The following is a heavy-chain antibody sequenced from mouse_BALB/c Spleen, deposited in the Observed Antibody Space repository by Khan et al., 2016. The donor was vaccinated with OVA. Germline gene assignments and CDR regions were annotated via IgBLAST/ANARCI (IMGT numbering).Heavy chain of an antibody. J-gene: IGHJ3*01. CDR2: IWSAGST. D-gene: IGHD2-4*01. CDR1: GFSLTNYS. V-gene: IGHV2-2*02. Sequence: QVQLKQSGPGLVQPSQSLSITCTVSGFSLTNYSVHWVRQSPGKGLERLGVIWSAGSTDYNAAFISRLTIRKDNSRSQVFLKMNSLQPNDTAIYYCARRGYDYGRGALFAYWGQGTLVTVSA. CDR3: ARRGYDYGRGALFAY.